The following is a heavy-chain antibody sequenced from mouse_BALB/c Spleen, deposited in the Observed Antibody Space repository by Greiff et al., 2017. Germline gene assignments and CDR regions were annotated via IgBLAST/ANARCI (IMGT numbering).Heavy chain of an antibody. CDR3: TRDWGD. J-gene: IGHJ4*01. D-gene: IGHD4-1*01. CDR2: IYPGSGST. Sequence: LKQPGSELVRPGASVKLSCKASGYTFTSYWMHWVKQRHGQGLEWIGNIYPGSGSTNYDEKLKSKGTLTVDTSTSTAYMHLSSLTSEDSAVYYCTRDWGDWGQGTSVTVSS. V-gene: IGHV1S22*01. CDR1: GYTFTSYW.